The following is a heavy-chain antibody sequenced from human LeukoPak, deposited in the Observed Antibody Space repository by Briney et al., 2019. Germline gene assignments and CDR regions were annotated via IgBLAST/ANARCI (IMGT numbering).Heavy chain of an antibody. V-gene: IGHV1-2*02. Sequence: ASVKVSCKASGYTFTGYYMHWVRQAPGQGLEWMGWINPNRGGTNYAQKFQGRVTMTRDTSISTAYMELSRLRSDDTAVYYCARDGGSGSYYMKFDYWGQGTLVTVSS. CDR3: ARDGGSGSYYMKFDY. CDR1: GYTFTGYY. J-gene: IGHJ4*02. D-gene: IGHD3-10*01. CDR2: INPNRGGT.